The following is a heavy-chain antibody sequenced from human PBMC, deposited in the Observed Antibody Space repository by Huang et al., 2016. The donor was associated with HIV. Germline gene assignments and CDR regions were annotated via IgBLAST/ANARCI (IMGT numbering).Heavy chain of an antibody. D-gene: IGHD3-9*01. Sequence: QVQLVQSGSELRKPGVSVKVSCKASGYTFTTYSLIWVRQAPGQGLEWMGWINTKTGKPTYAQGFTGRFVFSLDTTVNTAYLQISSLKTDDTAKYFCARYRLTGTFLDSWGQGTQVTVSS. CDR2: INTKTGKP. CDR3: ARYRLTGTFLDS. CDR1: GYTFTTYS. V-gene: IGHV7-4-1*02. J-gene: IGHJ4*02.